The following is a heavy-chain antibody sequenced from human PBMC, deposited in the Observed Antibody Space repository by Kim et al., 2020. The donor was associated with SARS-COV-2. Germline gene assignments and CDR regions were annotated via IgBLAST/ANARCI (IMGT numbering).Heavy chain of an antibody. Sequence: SQTLSLTCAISGDSVSSNSAAWNWIRQSPSRGLEWLGRTYYRSKWYNDYAVSVKSRITINPDTSKNQFSLQLNSVTPEDTAVYYCARVGGDIVVVPTPKIYYYYGMDVWGPGTTVTVSS. CDR1: GDSVSSNSAA. J-gene: IGHJ6*02. CDR2: TYYRSKWYN. D-gene: IGHD2-2*01. CDR3: ARVGGDIVVVPTPKIYYYYGMDV. V-gene: IGHV6-1*01.